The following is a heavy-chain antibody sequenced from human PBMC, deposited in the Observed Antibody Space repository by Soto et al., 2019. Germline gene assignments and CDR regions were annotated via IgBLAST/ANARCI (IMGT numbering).Heavy chain of an antibody. D-gene: IGHD5-18*01. CDR2: IIPILGIA. CDR1: GGTFSSYT. CDR3: ARDVGYGLIDY. V-gene: IGHV1-69*04. J-gene: IGHJ4*02. Sequence: ASVKVSCKASGGTFSSYTISWVRQAPGQGLEWMGRIIPILGIANYAQKFQGRVTMTTDTSTSTAYMELRSLRSDDTAVYYCARDVGYGLIDYWGQGTLVTVSS.